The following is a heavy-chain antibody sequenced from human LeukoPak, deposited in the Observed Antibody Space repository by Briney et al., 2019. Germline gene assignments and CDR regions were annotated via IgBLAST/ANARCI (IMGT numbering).Heavy chain of an antibody. CDR3: ARERAGWIHALDI. CDR2: MHTTGST. V-gene: IGHV4-61*02. Sequence: SETLSLTCIVSNGSISSGFNYWTWIRQPGGGGLEWIGRMHTTGSTYYSPSLKSRVTMSIDKSKNQFSLRLSSVTAADTALYFCARERAGWIHALDIWGQGTIVTVSS. D-gene: IGHD5-18*01. J-gene: IGHJ3*02. CDR1: NGSISSGFNY.